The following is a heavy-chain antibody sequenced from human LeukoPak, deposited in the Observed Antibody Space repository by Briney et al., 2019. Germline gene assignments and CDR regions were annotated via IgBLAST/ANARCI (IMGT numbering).Heavy chain of an antibody. CDR2: ISTFGTTT. CDR3: ARTIYGIFIYYMDV. CDR1: GFTFSDYY. J-gene: IGHJ6*03. V-gene: IGHV3-11*01. D-gene: IGHD3-3*01. Sequence: GGSLRLSCEASGFTFSDYYMSWIRQAPGKGLEWVSYISTFGTTTYYADSVKGRFTISRDNAKNSLYLQMNSLRAEDTAMYYCARTIYGIFIYYMDVWGKGTTVTVSS.